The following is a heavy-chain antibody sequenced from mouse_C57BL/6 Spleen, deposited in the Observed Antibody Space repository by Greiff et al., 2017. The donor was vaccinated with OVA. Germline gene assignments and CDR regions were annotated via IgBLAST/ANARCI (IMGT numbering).Heavy chain of an antibody. CDR2: IYPGDGDT. V-gene: IGHV1-82*01. Sequence: QVQLQQSGPELVKPGASVKISCKASGYAFSSSWMNWVKQGPGKGLEWIGRIYPGDGDTNYNGKFKGKATLTADKSSSTAYMQLSSLTSEDSAVYFCAREVYDGYLYYYAMDYWGQGTSVTVSS. CDR1: GYAFSSSW. CDR3: AREVYDGYLYYYAMDY. J-gene: IGHJ4*01. D-gene: IGHD2-3*01.